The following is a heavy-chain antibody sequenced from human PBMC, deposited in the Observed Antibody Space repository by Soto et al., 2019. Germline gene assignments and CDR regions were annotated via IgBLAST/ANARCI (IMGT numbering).Heavy chain of an antibody. CDR3: AAIVVGATRHSDVDH. Sequence: PSETLSLTCSVSGAPISSNDYFWAWIRQPPGRGLEFIASMHASGGTYHASSLKSRATMSLDTSKDQFSLKLQSVTAADTGTYYCAAIVVGATRHSDVDHGGQGTLVTV. CDR2: MHASGGT. D-gene: IGHD2-15*01. V-gene: IGHV4-39*01. CDR1: GAPISSNDYF. J-gene: IGHJ4*02.